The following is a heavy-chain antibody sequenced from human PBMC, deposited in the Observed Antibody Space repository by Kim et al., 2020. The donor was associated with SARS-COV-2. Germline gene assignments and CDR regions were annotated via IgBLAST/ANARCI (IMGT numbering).Heavy chain of an antibody. CDR3: ARKVTAVATNYYYGMDV. V-gene: IGHV3-66*01. Sequence: GGSLRLSCAASGFTVSSNYMSWVRQAPGKGLEWVSVFYCGGSTYYADPVKGRFTISRDNSKNTLYLQMNSLRAEDTAVYYCARKVTAVATNYYYGMDVWGRGTTVTVSS. J-gene: IGHJ6*02. CDR1: GFTVSSNY. D-gene: IGHD6-19*01. CDR2: FYCGGST.